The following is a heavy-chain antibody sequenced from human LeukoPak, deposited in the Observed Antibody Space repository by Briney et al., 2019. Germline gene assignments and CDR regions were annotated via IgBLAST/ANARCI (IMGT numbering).Heavy chain of an antibody. D-gene: IGHD1-26*01. CDR2: IKHTGST. V-gene: IGHV4-34*01. CDR1: GGSFNGYY. J-gene: IGHJ3*02. CDR3: ARGIIVGATPAHQSGFDAFDI. Sequence: SETLSLPCAVYGGSFNGYYWSWIRQPPGKGLEWIGEIKHTGSTNYNPSLKSRVTISVDTSKIQFSLRLSSVTAADTAVYYCARGIIVGATPAHQSGFDAFDIWGQGTMVTVSS.